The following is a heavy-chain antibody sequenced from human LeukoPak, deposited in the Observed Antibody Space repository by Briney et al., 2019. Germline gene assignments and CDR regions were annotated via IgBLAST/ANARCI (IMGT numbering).Heavy chain of an antibody. CDR1: GGSISSSSYY. J-gene: IGHJ4*02. Sequence: SETLSLTCTVSGGSISSSSYYWGWIRQPPGKGLEWIGSIYYSGSTYYNPSLKSRVTISVDTSKNQFSLKLSSVTAADTAVYYCARYDYGSGNNDYWGQGTLVTVSS. CDR2: IYYSGST. V-gene: IGHV4-39*01. D-gene: IGHD3-10*01. CDR3: ARYDYGSGNNDY.